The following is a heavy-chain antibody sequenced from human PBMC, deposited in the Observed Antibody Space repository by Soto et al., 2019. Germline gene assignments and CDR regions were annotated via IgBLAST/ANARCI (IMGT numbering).Heavy chain of an antibody. CDR3: ARSQRFPSGWYHCFSP. V-gene: IGHV1-69*01. CDR1: GGTFTNYT. J-gene: IGHJ5*02. D-gene: IGHD6-19*01. Sequence: QVQLVQSGAEVRKPGSSVKVSCRASGGTFTNYTVSWVRQAPGQGLEWLGGIVPLFGTTNYAQKFRGRVTITGAESTNTVYMALRGLSSEATAIYYCARSQRFPSGWYHCFSPWGQGPVVTVSS. CDR2: IVPLFGTT.